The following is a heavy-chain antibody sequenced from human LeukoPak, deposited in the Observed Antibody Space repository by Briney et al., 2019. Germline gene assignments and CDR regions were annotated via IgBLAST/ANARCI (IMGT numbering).Heavy chain of an antibody. Sequence: GGSLRLSCAVSGFTFRTYWMHWVRQVPGEGLVWVSRINEDGSITNYADSVKGRFSISRDDAKNTLYLQMNSLRAEDTAVYYCGRDLGGRSGYWGQGTLVTVSS. CDR2: INEDGSIT. CDR3: GRDLGGRSGY. D-gene: IGHD1-26*01. CDR1: GFTFRTYW. V-gene: IGHV3-74*01. J-gene: IGHJ4*02.